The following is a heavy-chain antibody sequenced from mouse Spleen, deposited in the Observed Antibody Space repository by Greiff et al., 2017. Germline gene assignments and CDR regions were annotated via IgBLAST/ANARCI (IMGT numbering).Heavy chain of an antibody. CDR3: ARSSTTGAWFAY. D-gene: IGHD2-12*01. J-gene: IGHJ3*01. CDR2: INPSSGYT. V-gene: IGHV1-4*01. Sequence: QVQLQQSGAELARPGASVKMSCKASGYTFTSYTMHWVKQRPGQGLEWIGYINPSSGYTKYNQKFKDKATLTADKSSSTAYMQLSSLTSEDSAVYYCARSSTTGAWFAYWGQGTLVTVSA. CDR1: GYTFTSYT.